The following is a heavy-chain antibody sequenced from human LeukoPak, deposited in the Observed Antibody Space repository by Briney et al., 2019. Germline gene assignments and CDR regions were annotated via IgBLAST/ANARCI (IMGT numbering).Heavy chain of an antibody. V-gene: IGHV1-2*02. J-gene: IGHJ4*02. CDR3: ARNHDNYLGYCSSTSCYPGDY. Sequence: ASVKVSCKASGYTFTGYYIHWLRQAPGQGLEWMGWINPNTGNINYAQNFQGRVTMTSDTSISTAYMELSSLRSDDTAMYYCARNHDNYLGYCSSTSCYPGDYWGQGTLVTVSS. CDR1: GYTFTGYY. D-gene: IGHD2-2*01. CDR2: INPNTGNI.